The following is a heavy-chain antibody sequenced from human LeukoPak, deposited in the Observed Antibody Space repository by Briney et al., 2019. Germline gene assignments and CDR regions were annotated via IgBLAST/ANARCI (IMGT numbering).Heavy chain of an antibody. V-gene: IGHV3-30*02. J-gene: IGHJ4*02. Sequence: PGGSLRLSCGASGFAFSNNGMHWVRQAPGKGLEWVAFIRYDAANQYYADSVKGRFTISRDNSKNTLYLEMDSRRSEDTAIYHCAKDIAVSDSYFDYWGQGTLVTVTS. D-gene: IGHD6-19*01. CDR2: IRYDAANQ. CDR3: AKDIAVSDSYFDY. CDR1: GFAFSNNG.